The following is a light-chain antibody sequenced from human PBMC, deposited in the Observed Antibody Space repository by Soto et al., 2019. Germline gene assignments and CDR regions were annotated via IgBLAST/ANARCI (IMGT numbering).Light chain of an antibody. CDR2: GAS. CDR3: QHYSTYPLT. Sequence: EIVMTQSPATLSVSPGERATLSCRASQSVNNNLAWYQQKPGQAPRLLIYGASTRATGIPARFSGSGSGTEFTLTISSLQSEDFATYYCQHYSTYPLTFGGGTEVEI. CDR1: QSVNNN. J-gene: IGKJ4*01. V-gene: IGKV3-15*01.